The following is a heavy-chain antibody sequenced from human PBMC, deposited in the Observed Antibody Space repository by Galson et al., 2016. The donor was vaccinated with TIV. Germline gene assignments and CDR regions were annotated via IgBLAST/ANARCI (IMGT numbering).Heavy chain of an antibody. D-gene: IGHD4-17*01. J-gene: IGHJ6*01. V-gene: IGHV4-38-2*02. CDR3: IREGSTVTMHHYFGMDV. CDR2: IYESGTA. Sequence: ATLSLTCAVSGYFIKSGYFWGWIRQPPGKGLQWIGSIYESGTAYSNPSLKSRLTMSVDTSKNQFSLKLSSVTAADTAVYYCIREGSTVTMHHYFGMDVWGQGTTVIVSS. CDR1: GYFIKSGYF.